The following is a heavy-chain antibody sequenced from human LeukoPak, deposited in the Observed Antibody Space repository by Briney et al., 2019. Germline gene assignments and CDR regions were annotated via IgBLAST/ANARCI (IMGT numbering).Heavy chain of an antibody. V-gene: IGHV3-7*03. CDR1: GFTLSSSW. CDR2: IKQDGSET. Sequence: PGGSLRLSCAASGFTLSSSWMNWVRQIPGKGLEWVASIKQDGSETYYVDSVKGRFTISGDNPKNSLYLQMNSLRAEDTAVYYCARGWNWGLDNWGQGTLVTVSS. D-gene: IGHD3-16*01. J-gene: IGHJ4*02. CDR3: ARGWNWGLDN.